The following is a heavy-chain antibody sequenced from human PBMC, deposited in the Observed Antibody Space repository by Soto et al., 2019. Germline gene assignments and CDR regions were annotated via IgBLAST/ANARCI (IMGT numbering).Heavy chain of an antibody. Sequence: ASVKVSCKASGYTFTSYDINWVRQATGQGLEWMGWMNPNSGNTGYAQKFQGRVTMTRNTSISTAYMELSSLRSEDTAVYYCARFPCGGDCYSGYYYYGMDVWGQGTTVTVS. D-gene: IGHD2-21*02. V-gene: IGHV1-8*01. CDR3: ARFPCGGDCYSGYYYYGMDV. CDR1: GYTFTSYD. CDR2: MNPNSGNT. J-gene: IGHJ6*02.